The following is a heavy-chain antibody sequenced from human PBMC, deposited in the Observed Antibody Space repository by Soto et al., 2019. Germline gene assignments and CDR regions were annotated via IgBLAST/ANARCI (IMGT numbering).Heavy chain of an antibody. J-gene: IGHJ6*02. CDR3: ARDAATVVRTLVYFAMDV. V-gene: IGHV1-46*01. Sequence: ASVKVSCKASGYTFTSYYMHWVRQAPGQGLEWMGIINPSGGSTSYARKFQGRVTMTRDTSTSTVYMELSSLRSEDTAVYYCARDAATVVRTLVYFAMDVWGQGTTVTVSS. D-gene: IGHD3-9*01. CDR1: GYTFTSYY. CDR2: INPSGGST.